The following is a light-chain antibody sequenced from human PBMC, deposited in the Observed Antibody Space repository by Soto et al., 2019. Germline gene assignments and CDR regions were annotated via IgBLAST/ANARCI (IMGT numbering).Light chain of an antibody. Sequence: DIQMTQSPSSLSASVGDRVTITCRASQTINNYLNWYQVKPGKAPKLLIYAASSLQSGVPSRFSGSGSGTDFTLTISSLQPEDFATYYCQQSYSIPLFGPGTKVDIK. CDR3: QQSYSIPL. CDR2: AAS. V-gene: IGKV1-39*01. J-gene: IGKJ3*01. CDR1: QTINNY.